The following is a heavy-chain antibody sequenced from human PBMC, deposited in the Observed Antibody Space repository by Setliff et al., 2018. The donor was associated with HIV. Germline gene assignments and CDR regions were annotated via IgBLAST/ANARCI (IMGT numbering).Heavy chain of an antibody. J-gene: IGHJ4*02. CDR2: VDQDESKK. Sequence: GGSLRLSCVASGFTFSRYWMSWVRRAPGKGLEWVANVDQDESKKYYVESVEGRFTISRDNARKSLYLQMNSLRAEDTAVYYCAREWDTDMAHLDYWGQGTMVTVSS. D-gene: IGHD5-18*01. CDR1: GFTFSRYW. CDR3: AREWDTDMAHLDY. V-gene: IGHV3-7*01.